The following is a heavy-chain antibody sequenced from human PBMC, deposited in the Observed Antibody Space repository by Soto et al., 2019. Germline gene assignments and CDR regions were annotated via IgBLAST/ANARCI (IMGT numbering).Heavy chain of an antibody. J-gene: IGHJ4*02. D-gene: IGHD3-22*01. CDR1: GFTFSSYG. V-gene: IGHV3-33*01. Sequence: SLRLSCAASGFTFSSYGMHWVRQAPGKGLEWVAVIWYDGSNKYYADSVKGRFTISRDNSKNTLYLQMNSLRAEDTAVYYCARDNYYDSSGSPGHFDYWGQGTLVTVSS. CDR2: IWYDGSNK. CDR3: ARDNYYDSSGSPGHFDY.